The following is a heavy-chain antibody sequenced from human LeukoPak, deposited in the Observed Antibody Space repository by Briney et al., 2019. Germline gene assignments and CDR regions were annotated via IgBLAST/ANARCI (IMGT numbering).Heavy chain of an antibody. CDR3: ASLSSGSYAVDY. V-gene: IGHV3-74*01. Sequence: GGPLRLSCAASGFTFSSSWMHWVRRVPGKGLVWVSRINSDGRSTSYADSVKGRFTISRDNAKNTLHLQMNSLRAEDTAVYYCASLSSGSYAVDYWGQGTLVTVSS. CDR2: INSDGRST. J-gene: IGHJ4*02. CDR1: GFTFSSSW. D-gene: IGHD1-26*01.